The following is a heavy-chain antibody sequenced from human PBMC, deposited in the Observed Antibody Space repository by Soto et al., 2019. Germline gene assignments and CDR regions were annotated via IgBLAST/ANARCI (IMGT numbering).Heavy chain of an antibody. Sequence: SVKVSCKASGGTFSSYAISWVRQAPGQGLEWMGGIIPIFGTANYAQKFQGRVTITADKSTSTAYMELSSLRSEDTAVYYCARGTLRFLEWSSFDYWGQGTLVTVSS. CDR3: ARGTLRFLEWSSFDY. CDR2: IIPIFGTA. V-gene: IGHV1-69*06. D-gene: IGHD3-3*01. CDR1: GGTFSSYA. J-gene: IGHJ4*02.